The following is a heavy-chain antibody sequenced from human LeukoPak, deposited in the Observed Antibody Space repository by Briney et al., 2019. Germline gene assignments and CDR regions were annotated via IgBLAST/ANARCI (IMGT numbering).Heavy chain of an antibody. CDR3: ATVSFVSLRFLEGLPRPKMNWFAP. CDR2: FDPEDGET. D-gene: IGHD3-3*01. J-gene: IGHJ5*02. Sequence: ASVKVSCKVSGYTLTELSMHWVRQAPGKGLEWMGGFDPEDGETIYAQKFQGRVTMTEDTSTDTAYMELSSLRSEDTAVYYCATVSFVSLRFLEGLPRPKMNWFAPGAQGPLVTVSS. CDR1: GYTLTELS. V-gene: IGHV1-24*01.